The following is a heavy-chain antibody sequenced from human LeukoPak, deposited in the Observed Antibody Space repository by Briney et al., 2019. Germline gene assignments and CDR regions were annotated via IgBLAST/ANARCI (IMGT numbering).Heavy chain of an antibody. CDR3: ARLRAWGAFDI. V-gene: IGHV3-66*02. CDR2: IYSGGST. D-gene: IGHD4-17*01. CDR1: GFTLSSNY. J-gene: IGHJ3*02. Sequence: GGFLRLFCAASGFTLSSNYMRGVRGARGRGVEWVSVIYSGGSTYYADSVKGRFTISRDNSKNTLYLQMNSLRAEDTAVYYCARLRAWGAFDIWGQGTMVTVSS.